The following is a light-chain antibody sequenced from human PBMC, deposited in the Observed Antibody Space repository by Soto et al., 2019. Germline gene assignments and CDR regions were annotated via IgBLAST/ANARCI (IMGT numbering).Light chain of an antibody. Sequence: SIISGASQNIDNYLNWYQQKPGKAPKVLIYAASNLQSGVPSRFSGSGSGPYITLSSGVLPLEDIRTCYCQQSYNTPWTIGQGTKVDIK. J-gene: IGKJ1*01. V-gene: IGKV1-39*01. CDR2: AAS. CDR3: QQSYNTPWT. CDR1: QNIDNY.